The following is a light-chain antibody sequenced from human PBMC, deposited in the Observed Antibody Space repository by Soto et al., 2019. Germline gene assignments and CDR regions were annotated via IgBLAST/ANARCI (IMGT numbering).Light chain of an antibody. V-gene: IGLV4-60*02. CDR3: ETWHSNSQV. CDR1: SGHSSYI. CDR2: LEGSGTY. J-gene: IGLJ2*01. Sequence: QLVLTQSSASSASLGSSVRLTCTLSSGHSSYIIAWHQQQPGKAPRYLMKLEGSGTYNKGSGVPDLFSGSSSGADRYLTISNLKLEDEADYHCETWHSNSQVFGGGTKLTVL.